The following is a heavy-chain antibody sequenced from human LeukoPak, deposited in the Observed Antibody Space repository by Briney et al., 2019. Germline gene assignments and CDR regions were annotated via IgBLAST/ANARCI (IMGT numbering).Heavy chain of an antibody. CDR3: ARGGPLVYCSGGSCYSLDY. CDR1: GGSFSGYY. V-gene: IGHV4-34*01. Sequence: SETLSLTCAVYGGSFSGYYWSWIRQPPGKGLEWIGENNHSGSTNYNPSLKSRVTISVDTSKNQFSLKLSSVTAADTAVYYCARGGPLVYCSGGSCYSLDYWGQGTLVTVSS. CDR2: NNHSGST. J-gene: IGHJ4*02. D-gene: IGHD2-15*01.